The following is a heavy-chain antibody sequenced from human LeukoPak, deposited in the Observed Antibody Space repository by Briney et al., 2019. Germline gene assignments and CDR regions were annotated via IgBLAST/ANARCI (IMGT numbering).Heavy chain of an antibody. CDR3: ASFATGVPL. D-gene: IGHD4-23*01. CDR2: INSDGSST. V-gene: IGHV3-74*01. Sequence: GGSLRLSCAASEFTFSSYSMHWVRQAPGKGLVWVSRINSDGSSTTYADSVKGRFTASRDNAKNTLYLQMDSLTAEDTAVYYCASFATGVPLWGQGTLVTVSS. J-gene: IGHJ4*02. CDR1: EFTFSSYS.